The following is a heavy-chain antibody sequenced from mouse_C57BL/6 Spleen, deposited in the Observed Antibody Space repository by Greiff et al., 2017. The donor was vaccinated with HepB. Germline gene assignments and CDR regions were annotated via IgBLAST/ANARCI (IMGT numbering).Heavy chain of an antibody. J-gene: IGHJ2*01. CDR1: GYTFTSYW. V-gene: IGHV1-72*01. CDR2: IDPNSGGT. D-gene: IGHD2-1*01. Sequence: QVQLQQPGAELVKPGASVKLSCKASGYTFTSYWMHWVKQRPGRGLEWIGRIDPNSGGTKYNEKFKSKATLTVDKPSSTAYMQLSSLTSEYSAVYFCASQPLYGNYYFDYWGQGTTLTVSS. CDR3: ASQPLYGNYYFDY.